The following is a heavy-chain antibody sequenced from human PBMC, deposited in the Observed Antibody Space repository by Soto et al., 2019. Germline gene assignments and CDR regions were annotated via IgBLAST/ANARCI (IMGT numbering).Heavy chain of an antibody. Sequence: QVQLVESGGGVVQPGRSLRLSCAASGFTFSSYGMHWVRQAPGKGLEWVAVIWYDGSNKYYADSVKGRFTISRDNSKNTLYLQMNSLRAEDTAVYYCASHAGQSSGPLYYGMDVWGQGTTVTVSS. V-gene: IGHV3-33*01. CDR2: IWYDGSNK. J-gene: IGHJ6*02. CDR3: ASHAGQSSGPLYYGMDV. D-gene: IGHD6-6*01. CDR1: GFTFSSYG.